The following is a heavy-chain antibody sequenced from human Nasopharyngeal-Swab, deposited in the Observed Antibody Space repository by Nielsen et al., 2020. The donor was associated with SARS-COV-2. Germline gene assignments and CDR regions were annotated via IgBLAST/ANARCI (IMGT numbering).Heavy chain of an antibody. D-gene: IGHD2-2*01. CDR1: GFTFSSYA. Sequence: GESLKISCAASGFTFSSYAMSWVRQVPGKGLEWVSGISGSGDNRYYAASVKGRFTISRDNAKNSLYLQMNSLRAEDTAVYYCARDWVGCSSTSCSDYNWFDPWGQGTLVTVSS. CDR2: ISGSGDNR. J-gene: IGHJ5*02. CDR3: ARDWVGCSSTSCSDYNWFDP. V-gene: IGHV3-23*01.